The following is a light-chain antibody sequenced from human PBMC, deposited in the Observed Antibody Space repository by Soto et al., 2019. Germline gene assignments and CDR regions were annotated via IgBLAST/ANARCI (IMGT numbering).Light chain of an antibody. CDR2: EVN. CDR3: SSYAGSNNLL. CDR1: SSDGGGYNY. Sequence: QSALTQPPSASGSPGQSVTISCTGTSSDGGGYNYVSWYQQHPGKVPKLMIYEVNKRPSGVPDRFSGSKSGNTASLTVSGLQAEDEADYYCSSYAGSNNLLFGGGTKLTVL. V-gene: IGLV2-8*01. J-gene: IGLJ2*01.